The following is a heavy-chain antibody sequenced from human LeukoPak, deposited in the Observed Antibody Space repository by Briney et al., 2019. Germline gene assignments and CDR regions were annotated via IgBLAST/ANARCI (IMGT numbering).Heavy chain of an antibody. CDR1: GFTFSSYS. D-gene: IGHD4-23*01. J-gene: IGHJ4*02. CDR3: ARDSYYGGTQDY. CDR2: ISTSGGTI. Sequence: GGSLRLSCAASGFTFSSYSMNWVRQAPGKGLEWVSYISTSGGTIYYADSVKGRFTISRDNAENSLYLQMNSLRAEDTAVYYCARDSYYGGTQDYWGQGTLVTVSS. V-gene: IGHV3-48*04.